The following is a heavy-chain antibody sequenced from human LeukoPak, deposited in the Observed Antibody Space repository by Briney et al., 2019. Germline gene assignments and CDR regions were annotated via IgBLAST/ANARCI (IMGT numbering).Heavy chain of an antibody. Sequence: GASVKVSCKASGFTFTSSAMQWVRQARGQRLEWIGWIVVGSGNTNNAQKFQERVTITRDMSTSTAYMGLSSLRSEDTAVYYCAADKFGGYYFDYWGQGTLVTVSS. J-gene: IGHJ4*02. V-gene: IGHV1-58*02. CDR2: IVVGSGNT. D-gene: IGHD3-10*01. CDR3: AADKFGGYYFDY. CDR1: GFTFTSSA.